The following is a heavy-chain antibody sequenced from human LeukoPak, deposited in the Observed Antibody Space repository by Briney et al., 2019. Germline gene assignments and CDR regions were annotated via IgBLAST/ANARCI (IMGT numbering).Heavy chain of an antibody. Sequence: SETLSLTCTVSGGSISSSNYYWGWIRQPPGKGLEWMGSIYYSGTTYYNPSLESRVTISVDTSKNHFSLKLTSVTAADTAVYYCATTAYRFGLADYRGQGTQVIVSS. V-gene: IGHV4-39*01. CDR2: IYYSGTT. J-gene: IGHJ4*02. CDR1: GGSISSSNYY. CDR3: ATTAYRFGLADY. D-gene: IGHD3-16*01.